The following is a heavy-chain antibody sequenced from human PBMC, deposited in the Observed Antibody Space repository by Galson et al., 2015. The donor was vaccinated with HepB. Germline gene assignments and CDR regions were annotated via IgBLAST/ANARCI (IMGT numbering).Heavy chain of an antibody. CDR2: VNPNSGAT. D-gene: IGHD6-13*01. J-gene: IGHJ3*02. CDR3: ARGNRLYASSWSPLAFDI. V-gene: IGHV1-8*01. Sequence: SVKVSCKASGYTFTNYDIDWVRQATGQGLEWMGWVNPNSGATGYAQKSQGRVTMTRDTSISTAYMELSSLTSEDTALYYCARGNRLYASSWSPLAFDIWGQGTMVTVSS. CDR1: GYTFTNYD.